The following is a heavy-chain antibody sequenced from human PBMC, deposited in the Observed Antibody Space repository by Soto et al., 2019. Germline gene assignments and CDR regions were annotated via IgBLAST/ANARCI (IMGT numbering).Heavy chain of an antibody. D-gene: IGHD3-10*01. CDR3: ARSHSFDGSIYHYYFDF. V-gene: IGHV4-59*01. J-gene: IGHJ4*02. Sequence: SETLSLTCTVSGGSISTYYWSWIRQPPGGTLEWIGYIYASGATTYNPSLESRVTMSVDMPNNEFSLELTSLTAADTAVYYCARSHSFDGSIYHYYFDFRGQGTLVTVSS. CDR2: IYASGAT. CDR1: GGSISTYY.